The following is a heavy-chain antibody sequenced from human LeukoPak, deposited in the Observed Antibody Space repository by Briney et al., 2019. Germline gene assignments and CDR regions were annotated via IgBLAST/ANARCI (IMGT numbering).Heavy chain of an antibody. V-gene: IGHV3-30*02. CDR3: AKWASSGYYFHH. J-gene: IGHJ1*01. CDR1: GFTFSMHG. D-gene: IGHD3-22*01. CDR2: IPYDASNK. Sequence: GGSLRLSCAASGFTFSMHGMQWVRQAPGKGLEWVAFIPYDASNKYYAHSVKRRFTISRDNSKNTLYLQINSLRAEDTAVYYCAKWASSGYYFHHWGQGTLVTVSS.